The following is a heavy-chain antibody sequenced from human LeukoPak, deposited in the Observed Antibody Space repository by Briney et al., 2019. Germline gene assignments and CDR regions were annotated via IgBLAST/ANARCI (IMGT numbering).Heavy chain of an antibody. J-gene: IGHJ3*02. CDR2: IYPGDSDT. CDR1: GYSFMTYW. V-gene: IGHV5-51*01. CDR3: ARRRGVGDAFDI. D-gene: IGHD3-10*01. Sequence: GESLKISCQASGYSFMTYWIGWVRQMPGKGLEWMAIIYPGDSDTEYSPSFQDQVTISADKSINTAYLHWRSLKASDTAMYYCARRRGVGDAFDIWGQGTMVTVSS.